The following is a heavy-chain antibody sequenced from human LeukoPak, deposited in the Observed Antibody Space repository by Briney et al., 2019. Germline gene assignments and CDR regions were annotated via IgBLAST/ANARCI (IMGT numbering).Heavy chain of an antibody. V-gene: IGHV3-30*19. J-gene: IGHJ4*02. D-gene: IGHD5-18*01. CDR3: ARDRDTAMGL. CDR2: ISYDGNDK. CDR1: GFSFSSYG. Sequence: GGSLRLSCAASGFSFSSYGMHWVRQAPGKGLEWVAIISYDGNDKYYTDSVKGRFTISRDKSKNTLYLQMNSLRAEDTAVYYCARDRDTAMGLWGQGTLVTVSS.